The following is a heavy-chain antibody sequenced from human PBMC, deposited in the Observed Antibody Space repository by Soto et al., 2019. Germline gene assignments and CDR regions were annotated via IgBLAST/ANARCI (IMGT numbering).Heavy chain of an antibody. D-gene: IGHD3-22*01. J-gene: IGHJ4*02. Sequence: ESLKISCKGSGYSFRNNWITWVRQMPGKGLEWMGRIDLTDSYTSYSPSFQGHVSFSADTSINTAYLQWSSLRASDTAMYYCARHGGDNYDSSGYDYALDYWGQGTPVTVSS. CDR3: ARHGGDNYDSSGYDYALDY. V-gene: IGHV5-10-1*01. CDR1: GYSFRNNW. CDR2: IDLTDSYT.